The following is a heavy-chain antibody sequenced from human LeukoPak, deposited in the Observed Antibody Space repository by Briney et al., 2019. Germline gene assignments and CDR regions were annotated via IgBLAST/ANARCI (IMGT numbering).Heavy chain of an antibody. CDR1: GFTFSSYA. CDR3: ARGTTSGRFDY. Sequence: GGSLRLSCAASGFTFSSYAVSWVRQAPGKGLEWVSAISGSGGSTYYADSVKGRFTISRDNSKNTLYLQMNSLRAEDTAVYYCARGTTSGRFDYWGQGTLVTASS. V-gene: IGHV3-23*01. D-gene: IGHD2/OR15-2a*01. J-gene: IGHJ4*02. CDR2: ISGSGGST.